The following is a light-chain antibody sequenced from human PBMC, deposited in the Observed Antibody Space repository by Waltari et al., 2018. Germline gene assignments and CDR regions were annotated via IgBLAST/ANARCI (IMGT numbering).Light chain of an antibody. CDR1: QSFSSS. Sequence: EIVLTQSPATLALLSGDSTTLSCRASQSFSSSLAWYQQRPGQPPRLLIYDASNSATGIPARFSGSGSGTDFTLTISSLVPEDFAVYYCQQRSSWPLTFGGGTKVEVK. CDR3: QQRSSWPLT. V-gene: IGKV3-11*01. J-gene: IGKJ4*01. CDR2: DAS.